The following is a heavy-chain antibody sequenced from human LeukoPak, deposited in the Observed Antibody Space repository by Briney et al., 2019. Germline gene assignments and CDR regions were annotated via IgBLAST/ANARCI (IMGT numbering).Heavy chain of an antibody. CDR2: IYYSGST. D-gene: IGHD6-13*01. J-gene: IGHJ3*02. V-gene: IGHV4-59*01. CDR1: GGSISSYY. CDR3: ARYIAAADMDAFDI. Sequence: SETLSLTCTVSGGSISSYYWSRIRQPPGKGLEWIGYIYYSGSTNYNPSLKSRVTISVDTSKNQFSLKLSSVTAADTAVYYCARYIAAADMDAFDIWGQGTMVTVSS.